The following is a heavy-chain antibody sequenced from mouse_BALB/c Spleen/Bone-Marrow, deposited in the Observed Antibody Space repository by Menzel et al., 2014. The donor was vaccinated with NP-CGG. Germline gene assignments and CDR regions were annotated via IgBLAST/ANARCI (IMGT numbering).Heavy chain of an antibody. V-gene: IGHV5-6-5*01. Sequence: EVKLVESGGGLVKPGGSLKLSCAASGFTFSSYAMSWVRQTPEKRLERVASISSGGNTYYPDSMKGRFTISRDNARNILYLQMNSLRSEDTAMYYCARGGELRPWFAYWGQGTLVTVSA. CDR2: ISSGGNT. CDR1: GFTFSSYA. J-gene: IGHJ3*01. D-gene: IGHD2-4*01. CDR3: ARGGELRPWFAY.